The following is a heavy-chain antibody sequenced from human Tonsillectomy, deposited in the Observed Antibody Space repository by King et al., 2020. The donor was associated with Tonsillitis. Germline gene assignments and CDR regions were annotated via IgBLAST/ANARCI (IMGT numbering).Heavy chain of an antibody. D-gene: IGHD3-22*01. CDR1: GFTFSSYG. Sequence: VQLVESGGGVVQPGRSLRLSCAASGFTFSSYGMHWVRQAPGKGLEWGAVILYDGSNKYYADSVSGRLHISRDNSKNTLYLQMNSLRAEDTAVDYCAREESGDSSGYYPGSLAMDVWGKGTTVTVSS. J-gene: IGHJ6*04. CDR2: ILYDGSNK. V-gene: IGHV3-33*08. CDR3: AREESGDSSGYYPGSLAMDV.